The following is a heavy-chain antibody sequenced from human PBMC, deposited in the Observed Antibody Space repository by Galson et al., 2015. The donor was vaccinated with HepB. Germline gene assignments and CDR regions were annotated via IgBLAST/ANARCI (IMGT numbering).Heavy chain of an antibody. CDR3: AKAQRWELSFPLDS. D-gene: IGHD4-23*01. CDR1: GLTFDDYA. V-gene: IGHV3-9*01. Sequence: SLRLSCAASGLTFDDYAMHWVRQGPGKGLEWVSGISWNSGSIGYAESVKGRFTISRDNAKNSLYLQMDSLRAEDTALYYCAKAQRWELSFPLDSWGQGTLVTVSS. J-gene: IGHJ4*02. CDR2: ISWNSGSI.